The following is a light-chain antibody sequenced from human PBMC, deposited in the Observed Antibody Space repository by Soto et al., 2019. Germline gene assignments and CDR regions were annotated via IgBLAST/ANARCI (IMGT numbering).Light chain of an antibody. V-gene: IGLV1-40*01. CDR2: RND. CDR1: SSNIGAGYD. J-gene: IGLJ1*01. CDR3: QSFDSSLGAYV. Sequence: QSVLTQPPSVSGAPGQRVTIACTGSSSNIGAGYDVHWYQQLPGTAPKLLIYRNDNRPSGFPDRFSGSKSGTSASLAITGLQAEDEADYYCQSFDSSLGAYVFGTGTKLTVL.